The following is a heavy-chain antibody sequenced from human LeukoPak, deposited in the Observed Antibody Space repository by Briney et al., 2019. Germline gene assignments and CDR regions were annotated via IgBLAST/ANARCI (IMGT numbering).Heavy chain of an antibody. CDR2: IYYSGST. Sequence: SETLSLTCTVSGGSISSSSYYWGWIRQPPGKGLEWIGSIYYSGSTNYNPSLKSRVTISVDTSKDQFSLKLSSVSAADTAVYYCATLSGSYPYYFDYWGQGTLVTVSS. D-gene: IGHD1-26*01. CDR3: ATLSGSYPYYFDY. J-gene: IGHJ4*02. V-gene: IGHV4-39*07. CDR1: GGSISSSSYY.